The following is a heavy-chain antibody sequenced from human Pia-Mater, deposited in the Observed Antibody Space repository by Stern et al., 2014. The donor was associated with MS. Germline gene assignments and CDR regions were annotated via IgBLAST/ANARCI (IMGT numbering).Heavy chain of an antibody. CDR1: GFSLSASGVS. Sequence: SGPTLVKPTQTLTLTCAISGFSLSASGVSVGWIRQPPGKALEWLALIYWADDKSYSQSLQSRLTITKDSSKNQVVLTMTNMDPVDTATYYCAQRAVNMVRGVSFFDSWGQGTLVTVSS. D-gene: IGHD3-10*01. V-gene: IGHV2-5*02. CDR3: AQRAVNMVRGVSFFDS. J-gene: IGHJ4*02. CDR2: IYWADDK.